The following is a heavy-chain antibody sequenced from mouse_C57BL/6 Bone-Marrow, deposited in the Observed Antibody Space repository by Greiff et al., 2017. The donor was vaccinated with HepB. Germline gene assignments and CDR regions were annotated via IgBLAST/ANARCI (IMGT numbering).Heavy chain of an antibody. CDR3: ARPPLYYYGSSYLYWYFDV. Sequence: QVQLKQPGAELVKPGASVKLSCKASGYTFTSYWMHWVKQRPGQGLEWIGMIHPNSGSTNYNEKFKSKATLTVDKSSSTAYMQLSSLTSEDSAVYYCARPPLYYYGSSYLYWYFDVWGTGTTVTVSS. D-gene: IGHD1-1*01. CDR1: GYTFTSYW. CDR2: IHPNSGST. V-gene: IGHV1-64*01. J-gene: IGHJ1*03.